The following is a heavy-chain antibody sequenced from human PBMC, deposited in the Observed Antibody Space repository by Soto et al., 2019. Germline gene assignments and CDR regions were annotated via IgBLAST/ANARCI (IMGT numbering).Heavy chain of an antibody. CDR3: AKSLRLVPAAIRSYYYGMDV. D-gene: IGHD2-2*02. CDR1: GFTFSSYA. CDR2: ISGRGGST. Sequence: EVQLLESGGGLVQPGGSLRLSCAASGFTFSSYAMSWVRQAPGKGLEWVSAISGRGGSTYYADSVKGRFTISRDNSKNTLYLQMNSLRAEDTAVYYCAKSLRLVPAAIRSYYYGMDVWGQGTTVTVSS. V-gene: IGHV3-23*01. J-gene: IGHJ6*02.